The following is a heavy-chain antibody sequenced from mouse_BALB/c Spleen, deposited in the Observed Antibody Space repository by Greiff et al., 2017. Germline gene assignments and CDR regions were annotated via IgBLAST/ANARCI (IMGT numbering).Heavy chain of an antibody. CDR3: ARHGTTVVDPFAY. J-gene: IGHJ3*01. Sequence: DVKLVESGGGLVQPGGSLKLSCAASGFTFSSYTMSWVRQTPEKRLEWVAYISNGGGSTYYPDTVKGRFTISRDNAKNTLYLQKSSLKSEDTAMYYCARHGTTVVDPFAYWGQGTLVTVSA. CDR2: ISNGGGST. D-gene: IGHD1-1*01. V-gene: IGHV5-12-2*01. CDR1: GFTFSSYT.